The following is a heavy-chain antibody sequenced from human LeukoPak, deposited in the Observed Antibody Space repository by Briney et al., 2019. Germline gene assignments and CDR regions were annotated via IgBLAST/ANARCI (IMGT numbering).Heavy chain of an antibody. V-gene: IGHV1-46*03. CDR2: INPSGGST. J-gene: IGHJ4*02. D-gene: IGHD2-15*01. CDR1: GYTFTSYY. Sequence: GASVKVSCKASGYTFTSYYMHWVRQAPGQGLEWMGIINPSGGSTSYAQKFQGRVTMTRDTSTSTVYMELSSLRSEDTAVYYCALVVTEKKPFDYWGQGTLVTVSS. CDR3: ALVVTEKKPFDY.